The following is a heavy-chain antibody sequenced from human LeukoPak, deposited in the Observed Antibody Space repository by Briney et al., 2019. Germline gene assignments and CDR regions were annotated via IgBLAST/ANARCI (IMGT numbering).Heavy chain of an antibody. J-gene: IGHJ5*02. Sequence: TGGSLRLSCAASGFTFSSFAMSWVRQPPGKGLEWIGEINHSGSTNYNPSLKSRVTISVDTSKNQFSLKLSSVTAADTAVYYCARQSARGYYYGSGKRYNWFDPWGQGTLVTVSS. CDR2: INHSGST. CDR1: GFTFSSFA. CDR3: ARQSARGYYYGSGKRYNWFDP. D-gene: IGHD3-10*01. V-gene: IGHV4-34*01.